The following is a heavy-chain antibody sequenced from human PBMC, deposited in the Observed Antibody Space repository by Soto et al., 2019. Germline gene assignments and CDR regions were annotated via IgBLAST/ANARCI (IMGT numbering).Heavy chain of an antibody. CDR1: GRSFSGYY. V-gene: IGHV4-34*01. CDR3: ARLYKIRAQYYYYYYYMDV. D-gene: IGHD3-10*01. J-gene: IGHJ6*03. CDR2: INHSGST. Sequence: TLSLTCAVYGRSFSGYYWSWIRQPPGKGLEWIGEINHSGSTNYNPSLKSRVTISVDTSKNQFSLKLSSVTAADTAVYYCARLYKIRAQYYYYYYYMDVWGKGSTVTVSS.